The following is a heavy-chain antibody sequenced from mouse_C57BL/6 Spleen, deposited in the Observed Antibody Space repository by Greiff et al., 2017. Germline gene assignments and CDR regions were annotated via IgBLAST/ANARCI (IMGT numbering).Heavy chain of an antibody. D-gene: IGHD3-2*02. V-gene: IGHV5-6*01. CDR2: ISSGGSYT. CDR3: AKQLDSSGSAWFAY. Sequence: EVKLVESGGDLVKPGGSLKLSCAASGFTFSSYGMSWVRQTPDKRLEWVATISSGGSYTYYPASVKGRFTISRDNAKNTLYLQMSSLKSEDTAMYYCAKQLDSSGSAWFAYWGQGTLVTVSA. CDR1: GFTFSSYG. J-gene: IGHJ3*01.